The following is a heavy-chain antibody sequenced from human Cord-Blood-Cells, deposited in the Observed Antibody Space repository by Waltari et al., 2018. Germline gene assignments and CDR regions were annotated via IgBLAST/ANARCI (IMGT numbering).Heavy chain of an antibody. Sequence: QAQLVQSGAEVQTPGASVKVSCKASGYTFHGSHIHSLRQPPGHGLEWMGWINPNSGGTNYAQKFQGRVTMTRDTSISTAYMELSRLRSDDTAVYYCARDPIGYYGSGSYYNAFDIWGQGTMVTVSS. D-gene: IGHD3-10*01. CDR2: INPNSGGT. V-gene: IGHV1-2*02. CDR3: ARDPIGYYGSGSYYNAFDI. J-gene: IGHJ3*02. CDR1: GYTFHGSH.